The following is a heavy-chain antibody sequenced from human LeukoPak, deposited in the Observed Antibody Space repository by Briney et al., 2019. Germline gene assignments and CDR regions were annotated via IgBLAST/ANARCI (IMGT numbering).Heavy chain of an antibody. CDR1: GGTFSSYA. CDR3: ARGRSLQPFDI. Sequence: SVKVSCKASGGTFSSYAISWVRQAPGQGLEWMGRIIPILGIANYAQKFQGRVTITADKSTSTAYMELSSLRSEDTAVYYCARGRSLQPFDIWGQGTMVTVSS. CDR2: IIPILGIA. V-gene: IGHV1-69*04. J-gene: IGHJ3*02. D-gene: IGHD1-1*01.